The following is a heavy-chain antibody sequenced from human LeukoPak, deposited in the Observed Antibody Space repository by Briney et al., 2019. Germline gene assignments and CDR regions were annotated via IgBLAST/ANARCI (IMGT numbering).Heavy chain of an antibody. CDR3: ARGDRSGYYHTSGFDP. V-gene: IGHV3-9*01. D-gene: IGHD3-22*01. Sequence: GGSLRLSCAASGFTFDDYAMHWVRQAPGKGLEWVSGISWNSGSTSYADSVKGRFTISRDNAKNTLYLQMNSLRAEDTAVYYCARGDRSGYYHTSGFDPWGQGSLVTVSS. CDR2: ISWNSGST. J-gene: IGHJ5*02. CDR1: GFTFDDYA.